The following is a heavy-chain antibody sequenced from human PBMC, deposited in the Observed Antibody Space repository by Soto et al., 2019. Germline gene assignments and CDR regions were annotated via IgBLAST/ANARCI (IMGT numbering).Heavy chain of an antibody. J-gene: IGHJ4*02. D-gene: IGHD3-10*01. CDR3: ARDFGSGYFDR. CDR1: GDSVSSCSFY. V-gene: IGHV4-61*01. Sequence: QVQLQESGPGLVKPSETLSLTCAVSGDSVSSCSFYWSWIRQPPGKGLEWIGYVYYSDTSNYNPSLKSRVTISVDTSKNQFSLRVSSVTAADTALYYCARDFGSGYFDRWGQGTLVTVSS. CDR2: VYYSDTS.